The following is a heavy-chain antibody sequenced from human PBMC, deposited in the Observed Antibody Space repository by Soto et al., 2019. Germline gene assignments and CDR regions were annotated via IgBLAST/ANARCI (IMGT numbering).Heavy chain of an antibody. D-gene: IGHD3-3*01. CDR3: AILRFLEWAQDAFDI. V-gene: IGHV1-18*01. Sequence: ALVKVSCKASGYTFTSDGISWVRQAPGQGLEWMGWISAYNGNTNYAQKLQGRVTMTTDTSTSTAYMELRSLRSDDTAVYYCAILRFLEWAQDAFDIWGQGTMVTVS. CDR2: ISAYNGNT. CDR1: GYTFTSDG. J-gene: IGHJ3*02.